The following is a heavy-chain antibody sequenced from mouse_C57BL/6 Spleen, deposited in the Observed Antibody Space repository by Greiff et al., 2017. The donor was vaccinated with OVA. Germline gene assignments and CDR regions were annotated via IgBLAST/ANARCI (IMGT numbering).Heavy chain of an antibody. J-gene: IGHJ2*01. CDR1: GFTFSSYT. D-gene: IGHD1-1*01. Sequence: EVKLMESGGGLVKPGGSLKLSCAASGFTFSSYTMSWVRQTPEKRLEWVATISGGGGNTYYPDSVKGRFTISRDNAKNTLYLQMSSLRSEDTAVYYCASLYGSSYAYWGQGTTLTVSS. V-gene: IGHV5-9*04. CDR3: ASLYGSSYAY. CDR2: ISGGGGNT.